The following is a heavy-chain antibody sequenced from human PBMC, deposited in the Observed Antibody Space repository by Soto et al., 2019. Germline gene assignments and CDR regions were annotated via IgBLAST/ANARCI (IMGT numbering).Heavy chain of an antibody. D-gene: IGHD1-26*01. CDR1: GFTFSSYW. Sequence: EVQLVESGGALVQPGGSLRVSCEASGFTFSSYWMHWVRRAPGKGLVWVARINGDGTVTTDANSVKGRFTISRDNAKNTLYLQMDSLRAEDTAMYYCTRVRRYSGSEAFDIWGQGTVVTVSS. CDR2: INGDGTVT. J-gene: IGHJ3*02. V-gene: IGHV3-74*01. CDR3: TRVRRYSGSEAFDI.